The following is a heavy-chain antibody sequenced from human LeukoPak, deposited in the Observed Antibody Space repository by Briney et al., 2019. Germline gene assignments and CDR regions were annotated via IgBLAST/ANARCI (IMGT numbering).Heavy chain of an antibody. CDR2: IRYDGSNK. Sequence: GGSLRLSCAASGFTFSSYGMHWVRQAPGKGLEWVAFIRYDGSNKYYADSVKGRFTISRDNSKNTLYLQMNSLRAEDTAVYYCAKVSLGYYYGSGSFPMDVWGKGTTVTVSS. CDR1: GFTFSSYG. CDR3: AKVSLGYYYGSGSFPMDV. D-gene: IGHD3-10*01. J-gene: IGHJ6*03. V-gene: IGHV3-30*02.